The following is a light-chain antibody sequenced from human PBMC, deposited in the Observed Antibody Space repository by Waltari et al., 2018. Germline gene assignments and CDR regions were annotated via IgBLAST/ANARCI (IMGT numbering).Light chain of an antibody. J-gene: IGKJ1*01. CDR1: QSVRGT. CDR3: QHYVRLPVT. Sequence: LSCRANQSVRGTLAWYQQKPGQPPRLLIYAASIRATGIPDRFSGSGSGTDFTLTISRLEPEDFAVYYCQHYVRLPVTFGQGTKVEIK. CDR2: AAS. V-gene: IGKV3-20*01.